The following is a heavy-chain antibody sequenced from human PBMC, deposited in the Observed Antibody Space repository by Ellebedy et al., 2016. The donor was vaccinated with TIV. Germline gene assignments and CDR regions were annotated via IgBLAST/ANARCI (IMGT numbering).Heavy chain of an antibody. CDR3: ARAWTPVQPVGMDV. V-gene: IGHV1-69*13. CDR1: GGTFSSYA. J-gene: IGHJ6*02. D-gene: IGHD3/OR15-3a*01. CDR2: IIPIFGTA. Sequence: SVKVSXKASGGTFSSYAISWVRQAPGQGLEWMGGIIPIFGTANYAQKFQGRVTITADESTSTAYMELSSLRSEDTAVYYCARAWTPVQPVGMDVWGQGTTVTVSS.